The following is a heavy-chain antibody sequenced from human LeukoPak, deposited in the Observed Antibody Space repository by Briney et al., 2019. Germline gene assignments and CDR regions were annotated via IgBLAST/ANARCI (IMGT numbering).Heavy chain of an antibody. Sequence: GGSLRLSCATSGFTFGDYVMSWFRQAPGKGLEWVGFIRSKTHGETTEYAASVKGRFTISRDDSETIAYLQMNSLKTEDTAVYYCTRGAVSPDYWGQGTLVTVSS. D-gene: IGHD5/OR15-5a*01. CDR1: GFTFGDYV. V-gene: IGHV3-49*03. CDR2: IRSKTHGETT. CDR3: TRGAVSPDY. J-gene: IGHJ4*02.